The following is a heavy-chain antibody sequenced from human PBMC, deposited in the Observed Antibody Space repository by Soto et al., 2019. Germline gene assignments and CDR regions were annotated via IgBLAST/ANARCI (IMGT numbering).Heavy chain of an antibody. CDR1: GFTFSSYG. Sequence: QVQLVESGGGVVQPGRSLRLSCAASGFTFSSYGMHWVRQAPGKGLEWVAVISYDGSNKYYADSVKGRFTISRDNSKNTLYLQMNSLRAEDTAVYYCAKDPKGARIVGAGVHYWGQGTLVTVSS. CDR3: AKDPKGARIVGAGVHY. J-gene: IGHJ4*02. CDR2: ISYDGSNK. V-gene: IGHV3-30*18. D-gene: IGHD1-26*01.